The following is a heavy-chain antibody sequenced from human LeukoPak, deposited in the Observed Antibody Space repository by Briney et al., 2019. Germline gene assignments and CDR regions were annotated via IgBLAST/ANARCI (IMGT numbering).Heavy chain of an antibody. CDR1: GFTFSSYE. Sequence: GGSLRLSCAASGFTFSSYEMNWVRQAPGKGLEWVSYISSSGSTIYYADSVKGRFTISRDNAKNSLYLQMNSLRAEDTALYYCARVQLVDYYYYSYMDVWGKGTTVTVSS. CDR3: ARVQLVDYYYYSYMDV. D-gene: IGHD6-6*01. J-gene: IGHJ6*03. V-gene: IGHV3-48*03. CDR2: ISSSGSTI.